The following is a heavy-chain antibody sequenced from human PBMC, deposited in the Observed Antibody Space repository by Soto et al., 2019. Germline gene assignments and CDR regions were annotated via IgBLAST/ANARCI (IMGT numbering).Heavy chain of an antibody. D-gene: IGHD6-13*01. J-gene: IGHJ4*02. CDR3: TRTAAGTPLD. CDR2: IRSKANSYAT. CDR1: GCTFSGSA. V-gene: IGHV3-73*01. Sequence: GGSLRLSCAASGCTFSGSAMHWVRQASGKGLEWVGRIRSKANSYATAYAASVKGRFTISRDDSKNTAYLQMNSLKTEDTAVYYCTRTAAGTPLDWGQGTLVTVSS.